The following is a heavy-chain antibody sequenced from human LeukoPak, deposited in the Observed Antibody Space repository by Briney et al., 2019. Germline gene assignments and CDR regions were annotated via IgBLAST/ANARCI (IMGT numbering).Heavy chain of an antibody. V-gene: IGHV3-21*01. CDR3: ARDALAAGYRLEWYYFDY. J-gene: IGHJ4*02. CDR2: ISSSSSYI. Sequence: GGSLRLSCAASGFTFSTYTMNWVRQAPGKGLEWVSSISSSSSYIYYADSVKGRFTISRDNAKNSLYLQMNSLRAEDTAVYYCARDALAAGYRLEWYYFDYWGQGTLVTVSP. CDR1: GFTFSTYT. D-gene: IGHD2-2*01.